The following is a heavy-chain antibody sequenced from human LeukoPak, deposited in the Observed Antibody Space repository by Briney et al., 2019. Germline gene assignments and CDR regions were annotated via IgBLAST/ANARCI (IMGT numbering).Heavy chain of an antibody. Sequence: PSETLSLTCTVSTGSISTYYWSWIRQPPGKGLEWIGYIYYSGTTNRNPSLTSRVTMSLDTSKNQFSLKLSSVTAADTAVYYCARGGRYFDWLVYFDYWGQGTLVTVSS. D-gene: IGHD3-9*01. CDR1: TGSISTYY. CDR3: ARGGRYFDWLVYFDY. CDR2: IYYSGTT. V-gene: IGHV4-59*01. J-gene: IGHJ4*02.